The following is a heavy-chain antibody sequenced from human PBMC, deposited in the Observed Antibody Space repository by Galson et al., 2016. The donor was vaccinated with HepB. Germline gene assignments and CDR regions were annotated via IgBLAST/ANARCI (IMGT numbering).Heavy chain of an antibody. CDR1: GFTFSDYF. CDR3: ARDNFYDSRSHYIAGRNYYYGMDV. CDR2: ISGSGSTI. Sequence: LRLSCAASGFTFSDYFMSWLRQAPGKGLEWISYISGSGSTIYYADSVKGRFTISRDNAKNSLYLQMNSLRAEDTAVYYCARDNFYDSRSHYIAGRNYYYGMDVWGQGTTVTVSS. V-gene: IGHV3-11*01. D-gene: IGHD3-22*01. J-gene: IGHJ6*02.